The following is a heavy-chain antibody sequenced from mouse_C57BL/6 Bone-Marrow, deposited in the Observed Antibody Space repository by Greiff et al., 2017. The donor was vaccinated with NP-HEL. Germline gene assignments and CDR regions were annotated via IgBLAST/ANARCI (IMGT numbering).Heavy chain of an antibody. J-gene: IGHJ2*01. V-gene: IGHV1-19*01. D-gene: IGHD1-1*01. CDR3: ASEGTVVRY. CDR1: GYTFTDYY. Sequence: EVKLQESGPVLVKPGASVKMSCKASGYTFTDYYMNWVKQSHGKSLEWIGVINPYNGGTSYNQKFKGKATLTVDKSSSTAYMELNSLTSEDSAVYYCASEGTVVRYWGQGTTLTVSS. CDR2: INPYNGGT.